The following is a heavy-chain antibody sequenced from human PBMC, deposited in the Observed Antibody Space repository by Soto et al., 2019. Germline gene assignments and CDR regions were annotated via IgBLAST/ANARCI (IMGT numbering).Heavy chain of an antibody. CDR2: ISAYNGNT. D-gene: IGHD6-19*01. V-gene: IGHV1-18*01. CDR3: ARVAGIAVACYYYYYGMDV. J-gene: IGHJ6*02. Sequence: QVQLVQSGAEVKKPGASVKVSCKASGYTFTSYGISWVRQAPGQGLEWMGWISAYNGNTNYAQKLQGRVTMTTDTTTSTADVELRSMGSDDTAVYCCARVAGIAVACYYYYYGMDVWGQGTTVTVSS. CDR1: GYTFTSYG.